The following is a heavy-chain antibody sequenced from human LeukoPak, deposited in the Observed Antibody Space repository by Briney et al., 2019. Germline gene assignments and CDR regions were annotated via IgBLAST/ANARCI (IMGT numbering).Heavy chain of an antibody. D-gene: IGHD4-11*01. Sequence: GGSLRLSCAASGFTVSSNYMSWVRQAPGKGLEWVSVIYSGGGTYYADSVKGRFTISRDNSKNTLYLQMNSLRAEDTAVYYCARGLDVTYFDYWGQGPLVIVSS. CDR2: IYSGGGT. J-gene: IGHJ4*02. CDR3: ARGLDVTYFDY. CDR1: GFTVSSNY. V-gene: IGHV3-53*01.